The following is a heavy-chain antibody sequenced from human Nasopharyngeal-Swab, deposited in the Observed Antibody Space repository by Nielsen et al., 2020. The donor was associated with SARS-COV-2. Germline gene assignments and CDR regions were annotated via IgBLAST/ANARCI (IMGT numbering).Heavy chain of an antibody. J-gene: IGHJ4*02. V-gene: IGHV3-30-3*01. CDR2: ISYDGSNK. CDR3: ARSWGGGYSFSFDY. D-gene: IGHD2-15*01. CDR1: GFTFSSYA. Sequence: GESLKISCAASGFTFSSYAMHWVRQAPSKGLEWVAVISYDGSNKYYADSVKGRFTISRDNSKNTLYLQMNSLRAEDTAVYYCARSWGGGYSFSFDYWGQGTLVTVSS.